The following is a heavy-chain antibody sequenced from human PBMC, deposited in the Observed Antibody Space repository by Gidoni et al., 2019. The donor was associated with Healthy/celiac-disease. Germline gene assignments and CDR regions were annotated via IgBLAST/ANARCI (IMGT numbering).Heavy chain of an antibody. CDR2: IYHSGST. V-gene: IGHV4-30-2*01. D-gene: IGHD3-3*01. CDR1: CFS. CDR3: ARSRLYYDFWSGYYGADAFDI. J-gene: IGHJ3*02. Sequence: CFSWGWIRQPPGKGLEWIGYIYHSGSTYYNPSLKSRVTISVDRSKNQFSLKLSSVTAADTAVYYCARSRLYYDFWSGYYGADAFDIWGQGTMVTVSS.